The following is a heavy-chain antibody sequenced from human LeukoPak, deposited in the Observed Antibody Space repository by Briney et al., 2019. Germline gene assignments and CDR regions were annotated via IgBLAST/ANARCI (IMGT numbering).Heavy chain of an antibody. CDR1: GYTFTSYA. Sequence: GASVKVSCKASGYTFTSYAMNWVRQAPGQGLEWMGWINTNTGNPTYAQGFTGRFVFSLDTSVSTAYLQISSLKAEDTAVYYCARERSRNYYDSSGYRDYWGQGTLVTVSP. CDR2: INTNTGNP. CDR3: ARERSRNYYDSSGYRDY. D-gene: IGHD3-22*01. J-gene: IGHJ4*02. V-gene: IGHV7-4-1*02.